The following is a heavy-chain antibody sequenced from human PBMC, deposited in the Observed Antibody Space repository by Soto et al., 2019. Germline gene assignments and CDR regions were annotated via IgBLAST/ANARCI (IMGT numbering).Heavy chain of an antibody. V-gene: IGHV5-51*01. CDR1: GYNFANYW. D-gene: IGHD3-22*01. CDR2: IFPGDSAT. J-gene: IGHJ3*02. Sequence: GESLNISYTASGYNFANYWIGWVRQTPEKGLGWVGMIFPGDSATKNRPSLQGQITMSDDNFDSSDYLQWSRLTDSDTAKYYCAAGDTSGPDAFDIWGQGTMVTVSS. CDR3: AAGDTSGPDAFDI.